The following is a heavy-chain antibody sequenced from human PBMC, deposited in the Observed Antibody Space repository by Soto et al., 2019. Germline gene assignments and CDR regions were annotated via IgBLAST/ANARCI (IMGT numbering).Heavy chain of an antibody. J-gene: IGHJ6*02. V-gene: IGHV1-46*01. CDR1: GYTFTSYY. Sequence: VKVSCKASGYTFTSYYMHWVRQAPGQGLEWMGIINPSGGSTSYAQKFQGRVTMTRDTSTSTVYMELSSLRSEDTAVYYCAGQIGYCSSTSCYTYYYYGMDVWGQGTTVTVSS. CDR2: INPSGGST. D-gene: IGHD2-2*02. CDR3: AGQIGYCSSTSCYTYYYYGMDV.